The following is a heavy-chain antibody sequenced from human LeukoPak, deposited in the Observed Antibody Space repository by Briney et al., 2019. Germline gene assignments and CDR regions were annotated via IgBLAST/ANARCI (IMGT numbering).Heavy chain of an antibody. D-gene: IGHD3-10*01. Sequence: SETLSLTCTVSGGSISSGGYYWSWIRQPPGKGLEWIGEINHSGSTNYNPSLKSRVTISVDTSKNQFSLKLSSVTAADTAVYYCARVRLYYGSGSYYKGGLHFDYWGQGTLVTVSS. CDR1: GGSISSGGYY. V-gene: IGHV4-39*07. J-gene: IGHJ4*02. CDR3: ARVRLYYGSGSYYKGGLHFDY. CDR2: INHSGST.